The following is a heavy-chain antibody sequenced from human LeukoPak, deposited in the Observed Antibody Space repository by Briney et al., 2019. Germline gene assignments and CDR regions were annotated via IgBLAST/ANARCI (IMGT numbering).Heavy chain of an antibody. J-gene: IGHJ4*02. CDR3: ARYRYCSSANCYGDY. CDR2: IKPDGSEG. D-gene: IGHD2-2*01. CDR1: GFTFSTYY. V-gene: IGHV3-7*03. Sequence: GGSLRLSCAASGFTFSTYYMSWVRQAPGKGLEWVANIKPDGSEGYYVDSVKGRFTISRDNAKNSLYLQMNSLRAEDTAVYYYARYRYCSSANCYGDYWGQGTLVTVSS.